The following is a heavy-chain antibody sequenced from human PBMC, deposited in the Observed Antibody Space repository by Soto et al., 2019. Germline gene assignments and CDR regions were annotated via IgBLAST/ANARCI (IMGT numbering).Heavy chain of an antibody. Sequence: VRQAPGQGLEWMGIINPSGGSTSYAQKFQGRVTMTRDTSTSTVYMELSSLRSEDTAVYYCARERSDYGDLYWYFDLWGRGTLVTVSS. CDR2: INPSGGST. V-gene: IGHV1-46*03. CDR3: ARERSDYGDLYWYFDL. D-gene: IGHD4-17*01. J-gene: IGHJ2*01.